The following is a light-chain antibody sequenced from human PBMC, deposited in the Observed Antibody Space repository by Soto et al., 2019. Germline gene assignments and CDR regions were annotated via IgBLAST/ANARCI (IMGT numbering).Light chain of an antibody. Sequence: DIQMTQSPSSLSASVGDRVTITCRASQSISSYLNWYQQSPGKAPKLLIYAASTLQSGVPSRVSGNGSGTDFTLTISSLQPEDFATYHGQQSYNTPRTFGQGTKVEIK. V-gene: IGKV1-39*01. CDR2: AAS. J-gene: IGKJ1*01. CDR1: QSISSY. CDR3: QQSYNTPRT.